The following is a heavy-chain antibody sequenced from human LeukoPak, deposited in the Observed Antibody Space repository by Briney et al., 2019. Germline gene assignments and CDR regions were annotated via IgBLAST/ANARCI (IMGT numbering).Heavy chain of an antibody. Sequence: SETLSLTCAVYGGSFSGYYWSWIRQPPGKGLEWNGEINHSGSTNYNPSLKSRVTISVDTSKNQFSLKLSSVTAADTAVYYCARKGVVVPAAILMFDPWGQGTLVTVSS. D-gene: IGHD2-2*02. V-gene: IGHV4-34*01. CDR3: ARKGVVVPAAILMFDP. CDR1: GGSFSGYY. J-gene: IGHJ5*02. CDR2: INHSGST.